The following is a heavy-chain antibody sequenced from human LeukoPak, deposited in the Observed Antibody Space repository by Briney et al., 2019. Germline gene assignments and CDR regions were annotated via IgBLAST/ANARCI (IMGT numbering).Heavy chain of an antibody. CDR2: ISYDGSNK. D-gene: IGHD2-15*01. CDR3: AREGVVAARGAFDI. V-gene: IGHV3-30-3*01. CDR1: GFTFSSYA. Sequence: GGSLRLSCAASGFTFSSYAMHWVRQAPGKGLEWVAVISYDGSNKYYADSVKGRFTISRDNSKNTLYLQMNSLRAEDTAVYYCAREGVVAARGAFDIWGQGTMVTVS. J-gene: IGHJ3*02.